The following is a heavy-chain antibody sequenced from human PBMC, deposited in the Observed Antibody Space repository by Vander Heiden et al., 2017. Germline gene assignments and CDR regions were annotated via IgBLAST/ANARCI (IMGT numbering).Heavy chain of an antibody. CDR2: IKQDGSEK. V-gene: IGHV3-7*01. CDR1: GFTFGSYW. Sequence: EVQLVVSGGGLVQPGGSLRLSCEAPGFTFGSYWMSWVRQAPGKGLEWVANIKQDGSEKYYVDSVKGRFTISRDNAKNSLYLQMNSLRAEDTAVYYCARDRGPYYYGSGSSFDYWGQGTLVTVSS. D-gene: IGHD3-10*01. J-gene: IGHJ4*02. CDR3: ARDRGPYYYGSGSSFDY.